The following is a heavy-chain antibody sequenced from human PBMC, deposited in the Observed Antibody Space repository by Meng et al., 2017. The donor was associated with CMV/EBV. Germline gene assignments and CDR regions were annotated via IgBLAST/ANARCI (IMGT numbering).Heavy chain of an antibody. V-gene: IGHV3-48*01. J-gene: IGHJ3*02. D-gene: IGHD4-23*01. CDR3: ASEGGNSTTDAFDI. Sequence: GGSLRLSCAASGFTFSSYSMNWVRQAPGKGLEWVSYISSSSSTIYYADSVKGRFTISRDNSKNTLYLQMNSLRAEDTAVYYCASEGGNSTTDAFDIWGQGTMVTVSS. CDR2: ISSSSSTI. CDR1: GFTFSSYS.